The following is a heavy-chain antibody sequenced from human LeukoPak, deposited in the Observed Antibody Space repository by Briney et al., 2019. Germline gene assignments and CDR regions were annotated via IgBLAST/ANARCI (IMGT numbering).Heavy chain of an antibody. Sequence: GESLKISCKGSGYSFTHYWIGWVRQMPGKGLEWMGIIYPGDSDTRYSPSFQGQVTISADKSISTAYLQWSSLKASGSAMYFCARLGGSYYSAFGIWGQGTMVTVSS. D-gene: IGHD1-26*01. J-gene: IGHJ3*02. V-gene: IGHV5-51*01. CDR3: ARLGGSYYSAFGI. CDR2: IYPGDSDT. CDR1: GYSFTHYW.